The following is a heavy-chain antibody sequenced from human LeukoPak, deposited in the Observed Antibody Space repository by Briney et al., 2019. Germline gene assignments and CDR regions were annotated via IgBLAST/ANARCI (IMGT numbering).Heavy chain of an antibody. CDR2: ISYDGRNK. J-gene: IGHJ4*02. V-gene: IGHV3-30*04. CDR1: GFTFSSYT. CDR3: ARDAGRGDFGSGSLDY. Sequence: GGSLRLSCAASGFTFSSYTIHWVRQAPGKGLEWVALISYDGRNKYYTDSVKGRFTISRDNSKNTLFLQMNSLRAEDTAVYYCARDAGRGDFGSGSLDYWGQGTLVTVSS. D-gene: IGHD3-10*01.